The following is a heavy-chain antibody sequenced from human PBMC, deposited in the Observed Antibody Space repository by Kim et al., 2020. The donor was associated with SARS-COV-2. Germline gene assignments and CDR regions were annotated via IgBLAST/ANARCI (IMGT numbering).Heavy chain of an antibody. Sequence: SETLSLTCAVYGGSFSGYYWSWIRQPPGKGLEWIGEINHSGSTNYNPSLKSRVTISVDTSKNQFSLKLSSVTAADTAVYYCARETSRSIAVAGGDNWFDPWGQGTLVTVSS. D-gene: IGHD6-19*01. CDR1: GGSFSGYY. CDR3: ARETSRSIAVAGGDNWFDP. V-gene: IGHV4-34*01. CDR2: INHSGST. J-gene: IGHJ5*02.